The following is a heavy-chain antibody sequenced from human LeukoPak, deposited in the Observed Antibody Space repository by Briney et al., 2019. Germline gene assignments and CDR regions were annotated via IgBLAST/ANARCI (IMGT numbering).Heavy chain of an antibody. CDR2: MYYSGST. Sequence: PSQTLSLTCTVSGGSISSGDYYWSWIRQPPGKGLEWIAYMYYSGSTYYNPSLKSRVTMSVDTSKNQFSLKLSSVTAADTAVYYCARVARWELLRGIIDYWGQGTLVTVSS. CDR3: ARVARWELLRGIIDY. V-gene: IGHV4-30-4*01. D-gene: IGHD1-26*01. J-gene: IGHJ4*02. CDR1: GGSISSGDYY.